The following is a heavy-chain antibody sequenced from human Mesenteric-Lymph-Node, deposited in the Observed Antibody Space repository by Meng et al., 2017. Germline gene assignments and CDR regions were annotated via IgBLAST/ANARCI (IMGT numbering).Heavy chain of an antibody. CDR3: ARASAYCSSTSCYGYYYYYGMDV. Sequence: GSLRLSCTVSGYSISSGYYWGWIRQPPGKGLEWIGSIYHSGSTYYNPSLKSRVTISVDTSKNQFSLKLSSVTAADTAVYYCARASAYCSSTSCYGYYYYYGMDVWGQGTTVTVSS. D-gene: IGHD2-2*01. CDR2: IYHSGST. J-gene: IGHJ6*02. V-gene: IGHV4-38-2*02. CDR1: GYSISSGYY.